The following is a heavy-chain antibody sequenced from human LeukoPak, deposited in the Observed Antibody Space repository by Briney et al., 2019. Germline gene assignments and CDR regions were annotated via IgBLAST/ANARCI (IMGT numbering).Heavy chain of an antibody. CDR2: ISAYNGNT. CDR1: GYTFTIYG. CDR3: ARVRSYYYYYMDV. J-gene: IGHJ6*03. V-gene: IGHV1-18*01. Sequence: ASVKLSCKSSGYTFTIYGISLVRQAPGQGLGWMGLISAYNGNTNYAQKLQGRVTTNTDTSTRTAYMELKSLRSDDTAVYYCARVRSYYYYYMDVWGKGTTVTVSS.